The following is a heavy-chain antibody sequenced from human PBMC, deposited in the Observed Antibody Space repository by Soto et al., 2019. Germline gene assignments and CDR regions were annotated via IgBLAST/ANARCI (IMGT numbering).Heavy chain of an antibody. J-gene: IGHJ6*03. CDR3: AKGDYDYIWGSMDYYYYMDV. D-gene: IGHD3-16*01. CDR2: ISGSGGGT. Sequence: GGSLRLSCAASGFTFSSYAMSWVRQVPGKGLEWVSAISGSGGGTYYADSVKGRFTISRDNSKNTLYLQMNSLRAEDTAVYYCAKGDYDYIWGSMDYYYYMDVWGKGTTVTVSS. CDR1: GFTFSSYA. V-gene: IGHV3-23*01.